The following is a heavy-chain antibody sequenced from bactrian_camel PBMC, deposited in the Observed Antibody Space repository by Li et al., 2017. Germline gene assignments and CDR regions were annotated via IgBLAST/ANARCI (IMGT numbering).Heavy chain of an antibody. CDR2: VDDDGDP. CDR3: AADLGQAYCGSGSPSSFGV. J-gene: IGHJ6*01. CDR1: GVATQRYC. V-gene: IGHV3S53*01. D-gene: IGHD1*01. Sequence: QVQLVESGGGSVQAGGSLRLSCVASGVATQRYCMGWFRQVPGKQREDVAIVDDDGDPTYAPSVRGRFTISKDNAKMTLFLEMNNLKPEDTAMYYCAADLGQAYCGSGSPSSFGVWGQGTQVTVS.